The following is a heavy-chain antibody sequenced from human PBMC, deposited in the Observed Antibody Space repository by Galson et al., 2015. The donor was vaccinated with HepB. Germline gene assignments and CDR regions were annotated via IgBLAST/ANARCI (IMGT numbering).Heavy chain of an antibody. CDR3: ARDNDYDFWSGYYNDPFDY. CDR1: GDSVSSNSAA. CDR2: TYYRSKRYN. Sequence: CAISGDSVSSNSAAWNWIRQSPSRGLEWLGRTYYRSKRYNDYAVSVKSRITINPDTSKNQFSLQLNSVTPEDTAVYYCARDNDYDFWSGYYNDPFDYWGQGTLVTVSS. D-gene: IGHD3-3*01. J-gene: IGHJ4*02. V-gene: IGHV6-1*01.